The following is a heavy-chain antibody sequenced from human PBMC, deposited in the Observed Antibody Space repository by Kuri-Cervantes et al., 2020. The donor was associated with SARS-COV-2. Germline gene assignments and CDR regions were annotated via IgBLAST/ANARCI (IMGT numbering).Heavy chain of an antibody. CDR2: INHSGST. D-gene: IGHD2-2*01. CDR3: GRAPAAIITPYFDY. CDR1: GGSISSYY. J-gene: IGHJ4*02. V-gene: IGHV4-34*01. Sequence: GSLRLSCTVSGGSISSYYWSWIRQPPGKGLEWIGEINHSGSTNYNPSLKSRVTISVDTSKNQFSLKLSSVTAADTAVYYCGRAPAAIITPYFDYWGQGTLVTVSS.